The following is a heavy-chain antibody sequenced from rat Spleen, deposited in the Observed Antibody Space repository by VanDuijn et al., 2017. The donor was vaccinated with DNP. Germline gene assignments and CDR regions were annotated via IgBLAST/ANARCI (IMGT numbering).Heavy chain of an antibody. CDR3: VTRAPGNYYYGGFAY. V-gene: IGHV5-19*01. CDR1: EFTFSRSD. D-gene: IGHD1-12*02. J-gene: IGHJ3*01. CDR2: ISPSGANI. Sequence: EVQLVESGGGLVQPGRSLKISCVASEFTFSRSDVAWVRQAPTRGLEWVASISPSGANIYYRDSVKGRFTISRDIPKSTLYLQMDSLRSEDTATYYCVTRAPGNYYYGGFAYWGQGTLVTVSS.